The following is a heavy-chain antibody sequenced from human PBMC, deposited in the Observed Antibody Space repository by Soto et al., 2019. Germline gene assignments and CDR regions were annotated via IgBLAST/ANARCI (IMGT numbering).Heavy chain of an antibody. D-gene: IGHD6-19*01. CDR3: AKDGSHLAVAGTSPTSYFYGLAV. J-gene: IGHJ6*02. CDR2: VSYDGSTK. CDR1: GFTFSVYG. Sequence: GGSLRLSCAASGFTFSVYGMHWVRQAPGKGLEWVALVSYDGSTKYYADSVKGRFTISRDNSKNTLYLQMNSLRVEDTAVYYCAKDGSHLAVAGTSPTSYFYGLAVWGQGTTVTVSS. V-gene: IGHV3-30*18.